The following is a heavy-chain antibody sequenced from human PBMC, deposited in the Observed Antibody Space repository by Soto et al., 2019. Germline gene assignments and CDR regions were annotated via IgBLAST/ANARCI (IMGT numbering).Heavy chain of an antibody. CDR2: THHKSKWYV. CDR1: GDSVSSNTAA. D-gene: IGHD1-1*01. V-gene: IGHV6-1*01. J-gene: IGHJ4*02. CDR3: ARGNWALYNTGTLFDY. Sequence: PSQTLSLICAISGDSVSSNTAAWNWIRQSPSRGLEWLGRTHHKSKWYVDYALSVKSRIIINPDTAKNQFSLQLNSVTPEDTALYYCARGNWALYNTGTLFDYWSQGTVVTVSS.